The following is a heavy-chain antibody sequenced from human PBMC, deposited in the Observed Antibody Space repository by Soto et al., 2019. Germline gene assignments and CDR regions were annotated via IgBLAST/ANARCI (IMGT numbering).Heavy chain of an antibody. CDR3: ARDSYYDILTGYYIPLYYFDY. V-gene: IGHV3-30-3*01. D-gene: IGHD3-9*01. J-gene: IGHJ4*02. Sequence: PGGSLRLSCAASGFTFNNAWMSWVRQAPGKGLEWVAVISYDGSNKYYADSVKGRFTISRDNSKNTLYLQMNSLRAEDTAVYYCARDSYYDILTGYYIPLYYFDYWGQGTLVTVSS. CDR1: GFTFNNAW. CDR2: ISYDGSNK.